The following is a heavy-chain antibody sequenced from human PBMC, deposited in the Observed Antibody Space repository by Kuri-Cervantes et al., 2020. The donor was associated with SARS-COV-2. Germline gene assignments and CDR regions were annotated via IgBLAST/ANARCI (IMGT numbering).Heavy chain of an antibody. CDR3: ASGGGVVVPAEEAWFDY. V-gene: IGHV4-38-2*01. Sequence: SQTLSLTCAASGFTFSDYYMSWIRQPPGKGLEWIGSIYHSGSTYYNPSLKSRVTISVDTSKNQFSLKLSSVTAADTAVYYCASGGGVVVPAEEAWFDYWGQGTLVTVSS. CDR1: GFTFSDYY. J-gene: IGHJ4*02. CDR2: IYHSGST. D-gene: IGHD2-2*01.